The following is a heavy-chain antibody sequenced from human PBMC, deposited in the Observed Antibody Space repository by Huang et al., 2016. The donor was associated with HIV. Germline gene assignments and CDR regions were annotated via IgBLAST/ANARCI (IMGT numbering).Heavy chain of an antibody. J-gene: IGHJ3*02. D-gene: IGHD2-21*01. Sequence: QVQLVQSGAEVKKPGASVKVSCQVSGYTPTELSIHWVRQAPGKVLEWIGGFAPEQGETIYAQNFQGRVTMTEDTSTDTAYMELHSLRPEDTAVYYCAAGYDTYYDIWGQGTMVIASS. CDR1: GYTPTELS. V-gene: IGHV1-24*01. CDR3: AAGYDTYYDI. CDR2: FAPEQGET.